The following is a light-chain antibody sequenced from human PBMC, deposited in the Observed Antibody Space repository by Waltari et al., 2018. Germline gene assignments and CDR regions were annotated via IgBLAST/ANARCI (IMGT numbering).Light chain of an antibody. Sequence: QSALTQPASVSGSPGQSITISCTRTSSDVGSYNLVSWYQQQPGKAPKLMIYAVNERPSGVSNRFSGSKSGNTASLTISGLQAEDEADYYCCSYAGSSTYVFGAGTKVTVL. CDR3: CSYAGSSTYV. V-gene: IGLV2-23*02. CDR1: SSDVGSYNL. CDR2: AVN. J-gene: IGLJ1*01.